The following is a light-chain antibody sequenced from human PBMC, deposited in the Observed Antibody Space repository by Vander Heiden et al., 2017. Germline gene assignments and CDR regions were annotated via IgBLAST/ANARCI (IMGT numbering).Light chain of an antibody. V-gene: IGKV4-1*01. CDR2: WAS. J-gene: IGKJ1*01. CDR1: QSVLSSSNNKNY. CDR3: QQYYNIPRT. Sequence: DIVMTQSPDSLAVSLGERATINCKSSQSVLSSSNNKNYLTWFQQKPGPPPKLLIYWASTRESGVPDRFSGSGSGTDFTLTISSLQAEDVAVYYCQQYYNIPRTFGQGTKVEIK.